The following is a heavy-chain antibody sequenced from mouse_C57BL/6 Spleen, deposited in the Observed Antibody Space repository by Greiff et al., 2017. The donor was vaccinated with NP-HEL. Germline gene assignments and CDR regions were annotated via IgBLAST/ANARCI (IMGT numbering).Heavy chain of an antibody. CDR1: GYAFSSSW. D-gene: IGHD3-2*02. Sequence: VQLVESGPELVKPGASVKISCKASGYAFSSSWMNWVKQRPGKGLEWIGRIYPGDGDTNYNGKFKGKATLTADKSSSTAYMQLSSLTSEDSAVYFCARGGSGYSAWFAYWGQGTLVTVSA. CDR2: IYPGDGDT. CDR3: ARGGSGYSAWFAY. V-gene: IGHV1-82*01. J-gene: IGHJ3*01.